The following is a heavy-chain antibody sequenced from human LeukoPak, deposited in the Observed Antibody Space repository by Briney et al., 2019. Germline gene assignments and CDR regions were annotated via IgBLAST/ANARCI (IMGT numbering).Heavy chain of an antibody. D-gene: IGHD3-3*01. CDR2: INHSGST. J-gene: IGHJ5*02. CDR3: ARGDVMDFGVVTYNWFDP. Sequence: SETLSLTCAVYGGSFRGYYWSWIRQPPGKGLEWIGEINHSGSTNYNPSLKSRVTISVDTSKNQFSLKLSSVTAADTAVYYCARGDVMDFGVVTYNWFDPWGQGTLVTVSS. V-gene: IGHV4-34*01. CDR1: GGSFRGYY.